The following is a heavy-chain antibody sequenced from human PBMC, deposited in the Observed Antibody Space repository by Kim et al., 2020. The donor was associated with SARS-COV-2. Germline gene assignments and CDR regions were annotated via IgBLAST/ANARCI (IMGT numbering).Heavy chain of an antibody. CDR2: IWYDGSNK. CDR3: ARKELGENYYYYYGMDV. V-gene: IGHV3-33*01. J-gene: IGHJ6*02. Sequence: GGSLRLSCAASGFTFSSYGMHWVRQAPGKGLEWVAVIWYDGSNKYYADYVKGRFTISRDNSKNTLYLQMNSLRAEDTAVYYCARKELGENYYYYYGMDVWGQGTTVTVSS. D-gene: IGHD6-6*01. CDR1: GFTFSSYG.